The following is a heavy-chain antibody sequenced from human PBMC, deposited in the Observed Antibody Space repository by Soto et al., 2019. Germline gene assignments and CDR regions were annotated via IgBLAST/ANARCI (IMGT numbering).Heavy chain of an antibody. V-gene: IGHV4-59*08. CDR3: ASRKSSPYFDY. Sequence: ETLSLTCTVSGGSISSHYWRWIRQPPGKGLEWIGYIYYSGSTNYNPSLKSRVTISVDTSKNQFSLKLSSVTAADTAVYYCASRKSSPYFDYWGQGTLVTVSS. D-gene: IGHD3-10*01. CDR2: IYYSGST. J-gene: IGHJ4*02. CDR1: GGSISSHY.